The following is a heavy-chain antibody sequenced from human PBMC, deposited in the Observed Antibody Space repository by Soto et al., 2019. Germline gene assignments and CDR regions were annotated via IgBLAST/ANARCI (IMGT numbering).Heavy chain of an antibody. CDR2: ILTSGDT. CDR1: GFSFSANT. CDR3: XXXXHPXGXWXXDS. Sequence: DVQLXXSGGDLVQXXXXLXLSCATSGFSFSANTMAWVRQAPGKGLEWVSEILTSGDTFYAESVKGRFTXXXXXXKNTXXXXXXXXXXXXXXXXXXXXXXHPXGXWXXDSWGQGXLVTV. V-gene: IGHV3-23*01. J-gene: IGHJ4*02.